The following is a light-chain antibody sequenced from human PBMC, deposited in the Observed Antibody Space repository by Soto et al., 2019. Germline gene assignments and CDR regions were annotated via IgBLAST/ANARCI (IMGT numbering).Light chain of an antibody. V-gene: IGKV3-11*01. CDR2: DAS. Sequence: EIALTQSPATLSLSPGERATLSCRASQGVSRYLAWYQQKPGQAPRLLIYDASNRATGVPARFSGSGSGTDFTLTISSLEPEDFAVYYCQQSSNWPLTFGGGTKVEIK. CDR1: QGVSRY. CDR3: QQSSNWPLT. J-gene: IGKJ4*01.